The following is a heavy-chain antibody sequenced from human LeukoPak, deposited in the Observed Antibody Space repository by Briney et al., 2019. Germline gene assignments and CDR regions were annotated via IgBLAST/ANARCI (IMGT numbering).Heavy chain of an antibody. J-gene: IGHJ5*02. D-gene: IGHD1-26*01. CDR2: IYYSGST. CDR1: GGSISSSSYY. V-gene: IGHV4-39*01. Sequence: LGTLSLTCTVSGGSISSSSYYWGWVRQPPGKGLEWNGSIYYSGSTYYNPSLKSRVTISVDTSTSQLSLRLSCVTAADTAVYYCARGRPSLVVGATTPLFHPWGQATLVTVSS. CDR3: ARGRPSLVVGATTPLFHP.